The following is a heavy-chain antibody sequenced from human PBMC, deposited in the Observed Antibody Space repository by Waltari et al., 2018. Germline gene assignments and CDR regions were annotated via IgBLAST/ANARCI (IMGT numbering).Heavy chain of an antibody. CDR3: ARCGNTRDYYFDY. CDR1: GGSFSGYY. CDR2: INHSGST. Sequence: QVQLQPWGAGLLKPSETLSLTCAVYGGSFSGYYWSWIRQPPGKGLEWIGEINHSGSTNYHTALKSRVTIAVDTSKNQFSLKLSSVNAADTAVYYCARCGNTRDYYFDYWGQGTLVTVSS. V-gene: IGHV4-34*01. J-gene: IGHJ4*02. D-gene: IGHD2-2*01.